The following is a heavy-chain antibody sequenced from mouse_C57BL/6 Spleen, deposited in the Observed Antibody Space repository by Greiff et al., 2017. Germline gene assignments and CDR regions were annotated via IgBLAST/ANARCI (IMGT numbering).Heavy chain of an antibody. CDR3: VRQNLNYVFDY. CDR2: IRSKSNNYAT. Sequence: EVQGVESGGGLVQPKGSLKLSCAASGFSFNTYAMNWVRQAPGKGLEWVARIRSKSNNYATYYADSVKDRFIISRDDSESMLYLQMNNLKTEDTAMYYCVRQNLNYVFDYWGQGTTLTVSS. V-gene: IGHV10-1*01. CDR1: GFSFNTYA. D-gene: IGHD2-1*01. J-gene: IGHJ2*01.